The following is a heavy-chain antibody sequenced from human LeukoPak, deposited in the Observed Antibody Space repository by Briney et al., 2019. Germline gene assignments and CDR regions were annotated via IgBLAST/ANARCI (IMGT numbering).Heavy chain of an antibody. V-gene: IGHV3-30*03. CDR1: GFTFSSYG. J-gene: IGHJ5*02. CDR2: ISYDGSNK. CDR3: ARYPAA. Sequence: SGGSLRLSCAASGFTFSSYGMHWVRQAPGKGLEWVAVISYDGSNKYYADSVKGRFTISRDNSKNTLYLQMNSLRAEDTAVYYCARYPAAWGQGTLVTVSS.